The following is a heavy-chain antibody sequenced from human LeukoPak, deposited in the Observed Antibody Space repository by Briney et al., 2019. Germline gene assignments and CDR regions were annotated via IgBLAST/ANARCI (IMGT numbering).Heavy chain of an antibody. D-gene: IGHD5-12*01. J-gene: IGHJ6*03. Sequence: SETLSLTCTVSGGSISSYYWSWIRQPPGKGLEWIGYMYYSGSTNYNPSLKSRVTMSVDTSKNQFSLKLSSVTAADTAVHYCARVTGYSGYQTLYYYYMDVWGKGTTVTVSS. CDR1: GGSISSYY. CDR2: MYYSGST. V-gene: IGHV4-59*12. CDR3: ARVTGYSGYQTLYYYYMDV.